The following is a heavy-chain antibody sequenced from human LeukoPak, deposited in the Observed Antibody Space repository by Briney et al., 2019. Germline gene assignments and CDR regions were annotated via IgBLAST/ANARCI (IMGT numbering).Heavy chain of an antibody. D-gene: IGHD3-9*01. CDR2: IYYSGST. Sequence: SETLSLTCTVSGGSISSSRCYWRWIREPPGKGLEWIGSIYYSGSTYHNPSLKSRVTISVGTSQNQFSLKLSSVPAADTAVYYCAREGRVRYFDWSHYYYYGMDVWGQGTTVTVSS. CDR1: GGSISSSRCY. J-gene: IGHJ6*02. CDR3: AREGRVRYFDWSHYYYYGMDV. V-gene: IGHV4-39*02.